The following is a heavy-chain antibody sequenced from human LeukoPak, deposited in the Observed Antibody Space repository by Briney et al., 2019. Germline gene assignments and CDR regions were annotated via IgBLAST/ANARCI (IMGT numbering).Heavy chain of an antibody. V-gene: IGHV1-24*01. Sequence: WASLKVSCKVSGYTLTELSMHWVQQAPGKGLEWMGGFDPEDGETIYAEKVQGRVTITEDTPTDTAYMELRSMRSEYTAVYYCATDEGDSGYDYAYWGQGTLVTASS. D-gene: IGHD5-12*01. CDR3: ATDEGDSGYDYAY. J-gene: IGHJ4*02. CDR2: FDPEDGET. CDR1: GYTLTELS.